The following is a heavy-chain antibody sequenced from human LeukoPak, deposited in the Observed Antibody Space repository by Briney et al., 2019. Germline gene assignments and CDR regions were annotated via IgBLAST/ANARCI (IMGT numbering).Heavy chain of an antibody. CDR2: INHSGST. D-gene: IGHD6-6*01. CDR1: GGSFSGYY. V-gene: IGHV4-34*01. J-gene: IGHJ1*01. CDR3: ARYGLVEFRNAFQY. Sequence: PSETLSLTCAVYGGSFSGYYWSWIRQPPGKGLEWIGEINHSGSTNYNPSLKSRATLSVDTSKNQFSLKLNSVTAADTAVYYCARYGLVEFRNAFQYWGQGILVSVSS.